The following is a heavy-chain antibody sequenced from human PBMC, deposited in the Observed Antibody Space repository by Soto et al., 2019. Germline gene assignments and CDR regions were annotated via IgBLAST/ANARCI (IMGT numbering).Heavy chain of an antibody. CDR2: IIPIFGTA. V-gene: IGHV1-69*06. CDR1: GGTFSSYA. CDR3: ARVPYHYDSSGYYSADAFDI. D-gene: IGHD3-22*01. Sequence: ASVKVSCKASGGTFSSYAISWVRQAPGQGLEWMGGIIPIFGTANYAQKFQGRVTITADKSTSTAYMELSSLRSEDTAVYYCARVPYHYDSSGYYSADAFDIWGQGTMVTVSS. J-gene: IGHJ3*02.